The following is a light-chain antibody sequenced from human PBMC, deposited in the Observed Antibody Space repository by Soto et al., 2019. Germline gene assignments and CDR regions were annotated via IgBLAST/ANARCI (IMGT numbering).Light chain of an antibody. V-gene: IGLV2-14*01. J-gene: IGLJ2*01. CDR3: SSYTTNKTLL. Sequence: QSVLTQPASVSGSPGQSITISCTGTSSDVGSSNFVSWYQQHPGKAPKLIFYEVSNRPPGLSDRFSGSKSGTTASLTISGLQAEDEAVYFCSSYTTNKTLLFGGGTKLTVL. CDR1: SSDVGSSNF. CDR2: EVS.